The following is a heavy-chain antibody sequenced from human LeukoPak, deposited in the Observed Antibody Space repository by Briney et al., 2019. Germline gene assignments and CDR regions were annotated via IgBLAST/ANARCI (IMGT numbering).Heavy chain of an antibody. J-gene: IGHJ4*02. V-gene: IGHV1-69*06. Sequence: ASVKVSCKASGGTFSSYAISWVRQAPGQGLEWMGGIIPIFGTANYAQKFQGRVTITADKSTSKAYMELSSLRSEDTAVYYCATRDYDGTFDYWGQGTLVTVSS. D-gene: IGHD4-17*01. CDR2: IIPIFGTA. CDR3: ATRDYDGTFDY. CDR1: GGTFSSYA.